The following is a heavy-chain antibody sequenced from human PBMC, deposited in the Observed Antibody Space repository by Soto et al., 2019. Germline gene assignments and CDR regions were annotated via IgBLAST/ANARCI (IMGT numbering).Heavy chain of an antibody. J-gene: IGHJ6*02. CDR3: VKDEGIEAMDV. CDR2: ITSSGSYV. CDR1: GFTFSRNT. Sequence: GGSLRLSCVTSGFTFSRNTVNWFRQAPGKGLEWVASITSSGSYVYYADSVKGRFSASRDNAKNSLSLQMDSLRPDDTAIYFCVKDEGIEAMDVWGQGTTVTVSS. D-gene: IGHD3-3*02. V-gene: IGHV3-21*01.